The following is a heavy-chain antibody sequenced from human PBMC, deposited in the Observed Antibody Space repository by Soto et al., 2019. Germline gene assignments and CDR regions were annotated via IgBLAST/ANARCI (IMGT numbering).Heavy chain of an antibody. Sequence: SETLSLTCAVYGGSFSGYYWSWIRLPPGKGLECIGEINHSGSTNYHPSLKSRVTISVDTSKNQFSLKLSSVTAADTAVYYCARGNYVWGSYRHSARNGHFALWGRGIQVTVS. J-gene: IGHJ2*01. D-gene: IGHD3-16*02. CDR2: INHSGST. V-gene: IGHV4-34*01. CDR1: GGSFSGYY. CDR3: ARGNYVWGSYRHSARNGHFAL.